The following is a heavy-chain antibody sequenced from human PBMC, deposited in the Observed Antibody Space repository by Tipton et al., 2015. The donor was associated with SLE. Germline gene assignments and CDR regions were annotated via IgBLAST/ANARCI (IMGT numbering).Heavy chain of an antibody. J-gene: IGHJ3*02. V-gene: IGHV3-49*04. D-gene: IGHD3-22*01. CDR3: TRSYYYDSSGYYYVDAFDI. CDR1: GFTFGDYA. Sequence: RSLRLSCTASGFTFGDYAMSWVRQAPGKGLEWVGFIRSKAYGGTTEYAASVKGRFTISRDDSKSIAYLQMNSLKTEDTAVYYCTRSYYYDSSGYYYVDAFDIWGQGTMVTVPS. CDR2: IRSKAYGGTT.